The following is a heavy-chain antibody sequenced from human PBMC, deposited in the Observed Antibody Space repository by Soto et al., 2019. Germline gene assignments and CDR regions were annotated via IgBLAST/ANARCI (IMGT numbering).Heavy chain of an antibody. CDR1: GYSFTIYC. Sequence: GESLKISCKDSGYSFTIYCIGWVLQMPGKGLEWMGIIYPGDSDTRYSPSFQGQVTISADKSINTAYLQWRSLKASDTAMYYCARRGHYYYGMDVWGQGTTVTVS. J-gene: IGHJ6*02. CDR2: IYPGDSDT. V-gene: IGHV5-51*01. CDR3: ARRGHYYYGMDV.